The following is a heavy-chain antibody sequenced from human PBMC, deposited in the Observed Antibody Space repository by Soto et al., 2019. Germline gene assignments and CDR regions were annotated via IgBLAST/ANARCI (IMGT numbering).Heavy chain of an antibody. CDR3: AGGAAVGLFDY. V-gene: IGHV1-18*01. Sequence: QVQLVQSGAEVKKPGASVKVSCKASGYTFTSYGISWVRQAPGQGLEWMGWISAYNGNTNYAQKLQGRVTMTTDTSRRTDNMEMSSMTSDATVVYYCAGGAAVGLFDYWGQGTLVTVSS. D-gene: IGHD1-26*01. CDR1: GYTFTSYG. CDR2: ISAYNGNT. J-gene: IGHJ4*02.